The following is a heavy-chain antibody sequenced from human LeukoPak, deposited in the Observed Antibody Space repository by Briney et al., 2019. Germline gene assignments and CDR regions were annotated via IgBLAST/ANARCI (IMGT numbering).Heavy chain of an antibody. CDR3: ARGRVAAAADY. CDR1: GGSISSSSYY. Sequence: SETLSLTCTVSGGSISSSSYYWGWIRQPPGKGLEWIGSIYNSGSTYYNPSLKSRVTISVDTSKNQFSLKLSSVTAADTAVYYCARGRVAAAADYWGQGTLVTVSS. J-gene: IGHJ4*02. D-gene: IGHD6-13*01. CDR2: IYNSGST. V-gene: IGHV4-39*01.